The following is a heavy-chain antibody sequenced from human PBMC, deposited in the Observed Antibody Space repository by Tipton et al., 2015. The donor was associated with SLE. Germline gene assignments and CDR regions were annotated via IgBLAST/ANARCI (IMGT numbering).Heavy chain of an antibody. CDR2: IYYTGST. J-gene: IGHJ4*02. CDR3: ANYDILTGYLDY. Sequence: TLSLTCTVSGGSISSGSYYWSWIRQPPGKGLEWIGYIYYTGSTYYNPSLKSRVTISVDTSKNQFSLKLSSVTAADTAVYYCANYDILTGYLDYWGQGTLVTVSS. D-gene: IGHD3-9*01. CDR1: GGSISSGSYY. V-gene: IGHV4-61*01.